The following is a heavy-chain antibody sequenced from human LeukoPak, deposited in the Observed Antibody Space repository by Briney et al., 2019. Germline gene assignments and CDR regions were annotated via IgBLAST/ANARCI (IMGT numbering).Heavy chain of an antibody. Sequence: GGSLRLSCAASGFTFSSYSMNWVRQAPGKGLEWVSSISSSSSYIYYADSVKGRFTISRDSSKNSLYLQMNSLRTEDTALYYCAKAQGGGSFDIWGQGTMVTVSS. V-gene: IGHV3-21*04. CDR1: GFTFSSYS. J-gene: IGHJ3*02. D-gene: IGHD6-25*01. CDR2: ISSSSSYI. CDR3: AKAQGGGSFDI.